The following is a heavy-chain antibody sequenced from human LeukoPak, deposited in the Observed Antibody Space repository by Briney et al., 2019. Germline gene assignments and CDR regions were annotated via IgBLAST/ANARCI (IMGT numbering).Heavy chain of an antibody. Sequence: GGSLRLSCAASGFTFSSYEMNWVRQAPGKGLEWVSYISSSGSTIYYADSVKGRFTISRDNAKNSLYLQMNSLGAEDTAVYYCARDPSITMVRGVIESHYFDYWGQGTLVTVSS. V-gene: IGHV3-48*03. D-gene: IGHD3-10*01. CDR2: ISSSGSTI. CDR3: ARDPSITMVRGVIESHYFDY. CDR1: GFTFSSYE. J-gene: IGHJ4*02.